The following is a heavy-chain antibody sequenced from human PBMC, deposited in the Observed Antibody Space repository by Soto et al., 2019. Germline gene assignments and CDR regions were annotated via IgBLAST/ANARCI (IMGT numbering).Heavy chain of an antibody. CDR2: ISGSGGST. V-gene: IGHV3-23*01. Sequence: EVQLLESGGGLVQPGGSRRLSCAASGFTFSSYAMSWVRQAPGMGLEWVSAISGSGGSTYYADSVKGRFTISRDNSKNTLYLQMNSLRAEDTAVYYCAKDSGYSYGYYFDYWGQGTLVTVSS. D-gene: IGHD5-18*01. CDR3: AKDSGYSYGYYFDY. CDR1: GFTFSSYA. J-gene: IGHJ4*02.